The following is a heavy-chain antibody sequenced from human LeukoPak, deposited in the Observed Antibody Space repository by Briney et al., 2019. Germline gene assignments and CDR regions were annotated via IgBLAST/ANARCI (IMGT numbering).Heavy chain of an antibody. V-gene: IGHV4-59*01. Sequence: PSETLSLTCTVSGDSISSYYWNWIRQSPEKGLEWIGYVYYSGTTKYNPSLKSRVTISVDLSKSQFALKLNSVTAADTAVYYCVRESGSYFHYWGPGTRVIVSS. CDR2: VYYSGTT. D-gene: IGHD1-26*01. CDR1: GDSISSYY. J-gene: IGHJ4*02. CDR3: VRESGSYFHY.